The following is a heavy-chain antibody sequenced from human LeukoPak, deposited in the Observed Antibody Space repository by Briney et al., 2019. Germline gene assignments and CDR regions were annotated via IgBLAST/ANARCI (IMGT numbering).Heavy chain of an antibody. J-gene: IGHJ4*02. CDR3: ANYDTTGFYFDQ. V-gene: IGHV3-53*01. CDR1: GLTVSSNY. Sequence: GGSLRLSCSASGLTVSSNYMSWVRQAPGKGLEWVSLLYSDGTTYYADSVRGRFAISRDNSKKALYLQMFSMRDEDTAIYYCANYDTTGFYFDQWGQGTLVTVS. D-gene: IGHD1-1*01. CDR2: LYSDGTT.